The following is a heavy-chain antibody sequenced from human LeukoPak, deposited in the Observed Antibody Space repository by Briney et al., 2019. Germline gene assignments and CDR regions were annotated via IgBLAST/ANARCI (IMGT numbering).Heavy chain of an antibody. D-gene: IGHD3-22*01. V-gene: IGHV4-59*01. CDR2: IYYSGST. CDR1: GGSISSYY. J-gene: IGHJ4*02. CDR3: ARGTRRGSYYDSSGYYI. Sequence: SETLSLTCTVSGGSISSYYWSWIRQPPGKGLEWIGYIYYSGSTNYNSSLKSRVTISVDTSKNQFSLKLSSVTAADTAVYYCARGTRRGSYYDSSGYYIWGQGTLVTVSS.